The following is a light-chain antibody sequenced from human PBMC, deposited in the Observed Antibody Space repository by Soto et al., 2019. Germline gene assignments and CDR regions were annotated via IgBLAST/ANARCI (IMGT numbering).Light chain of an antibody. V-gene: IGKV3-20*01. CDR2: GAS. CDR1: QSVDSVY. CDR3: KQYGDSQYT. J-gene: IGKJ2*01. Sequence: EIVLTQSPGTLSLSPGERATLSCRASQSVDSVYLTWYQQKPGQAPRLLIYGASTRAAGIPSRFSGSGSGTDFTLTISRLEPDDFAVYYCKQYGDSQYTFGPGTKLEI.